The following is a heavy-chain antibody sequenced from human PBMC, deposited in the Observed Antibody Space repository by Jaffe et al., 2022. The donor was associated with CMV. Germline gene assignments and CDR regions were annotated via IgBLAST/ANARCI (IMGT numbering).Heavy chain of an antibody. CDR3: TTGFLTGYYSIQF. CDR1: GFTFKDAW. J-gene: IGHJ4*02. CDR2: IKTETDGGTT. Sequence: EVQLVESGGGLVKPGGSLRLSCAASGFTFKDAWMSWVRQAPGKGLEWVGHIKTETDGGTTDYAAPVRGRFRVSRDDSKNTLYLQTDSLKTEDTGVYFCTTGFLTGYYSIQFWGQGTLVTVSS. V-gene: IGHV3-15*01. D-gene: IGHD3-9*01.